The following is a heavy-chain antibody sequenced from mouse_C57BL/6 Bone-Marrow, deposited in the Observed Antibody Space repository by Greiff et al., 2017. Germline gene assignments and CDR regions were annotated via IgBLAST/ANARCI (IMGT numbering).Heavy chain of an antibody. CDR2: IDPSDSET. Sequence: QVQLQQPGAELVRPGSSVKLSCKASGYTFTSYWMHWVKQRPIQGLEWIGNIDPSDSETHYNQKFKDKATLTVDKSSSTAYMQLSSLTSEYSAVYYCARGDYYGSSWFAYWGQGTLVTVSA. V-gene: IGHV1-52*01. D-gene: IGHD1-1*01. J-gene: IGHJ3*01. CDR3: ARGDYYGSSWFAY. CDR1: GYTFTSYW.